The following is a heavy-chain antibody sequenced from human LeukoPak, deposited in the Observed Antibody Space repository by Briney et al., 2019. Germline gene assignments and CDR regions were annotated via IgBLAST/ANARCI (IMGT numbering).Heavy chain of an antibody. Sequence: SGTLSLTCAVSGDSISSNYWWSWVRQPPGKGLEWIGEIYRDGSTNYNPSLKSRVTISVDKSKNQYSLRLSSVTAADTAVYYCARDDYSGRSSFHYWGQGSLVTVSS. D-gene: IGHD1-26*01. CDR1: GDSISSNYW. V-gene: IGHV4-4*02. CDR3: ARDDYSGRSSFHY. CDR2: IYRDGST. J-gene: IGHJ4*02.